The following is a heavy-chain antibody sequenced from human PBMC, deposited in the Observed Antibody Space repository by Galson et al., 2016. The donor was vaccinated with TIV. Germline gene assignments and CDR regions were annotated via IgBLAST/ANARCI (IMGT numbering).Heavy chain of an antibody. V-gene: IGHV1-58*01. D-gene: IGHD6-13*01. Sequence: SVKVSCKASGFTFITSGVHWVRQARGQRLEWIGWIVTGSGDTNYAQSFQQRVTITRDMSTSTAYMELRSLGSEDTAVYYCAGSAIPATSNMAYWGQGTLVTVSS. CDR3: AGSAIPATSNMAY. CDR2: IVTGSGDT. CDR1: GFTFITSG. J-gene: IGHJ4*02.